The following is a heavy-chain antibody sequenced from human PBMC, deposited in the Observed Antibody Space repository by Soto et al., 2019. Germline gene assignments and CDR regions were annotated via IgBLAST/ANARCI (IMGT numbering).Heavy chain of an antibody. V-gene: IGHV3-74*01. J-gene: IGHJ4*02. CDR1: GFTFTTYW. Sequence: EVQLVESGGGLVQPGGSLRLSCAASGFTFTTYWIHWVRQAPGKGLVWVSRINTNGSSTAYADSVKGRLTISRDNAKNTLYLQMNSLRAEDTAVYYCARAIAVAGTGGFYWGLGTLVTV. CDR3: ARAIAVAGTGGFY. CDR2: INTNGSST. D-gene: IGHD6-19*01.